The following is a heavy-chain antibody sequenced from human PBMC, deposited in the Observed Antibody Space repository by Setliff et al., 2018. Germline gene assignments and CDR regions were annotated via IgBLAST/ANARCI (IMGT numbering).Heavy chain of an antibody. Sequence: KASETLSLTCTVSGGSISSGSYYWSWIRHPAGKGLEWIGRVYTNGGSDYNPFLKSRVSISLDTSKNQFSLKLISVTAADTAVYYCARANKKLDYYYYYYMDVWGKGTTVTSP. CDR2: VYTNGGS. CDR3: ARANKKLDYYYYYYMDV. J-gene: IGHJ6*03. V-gene: IGHV4-61*02. D-gene: IGHD1-1*01. CDR1: GGSISSGSYY.